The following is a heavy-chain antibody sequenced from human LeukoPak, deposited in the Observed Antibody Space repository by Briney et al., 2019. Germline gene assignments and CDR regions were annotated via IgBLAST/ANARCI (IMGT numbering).Heavy chain of an antibody. CDR2: ITHSGST. Sequence: SETLSLTCAVYGGSFSGYYWSWIRQPPGKGLEWIGEITHSGSTNYNPSLKSRVTISVDTSKNQFSLKLSSVTAADTAVYYCASGATISSYYGMDVWGQGTTVTVSS. J-gene: IGHJ6*02. D-gene: IGHD5-24*01. V-gene: IGHV4-34*01. CDR1: GGSFSGYY. CDR3: ASGATISSYYGMDV.